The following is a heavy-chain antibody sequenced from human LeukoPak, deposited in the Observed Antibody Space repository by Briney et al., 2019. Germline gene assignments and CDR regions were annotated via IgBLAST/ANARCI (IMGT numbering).Heavy chain of an antibody. CDR2: IHHSGST. D-gene: IGHD3-3*01. CDR3: ARGPYYDFWSGYYY. Sequence: PSETLSLTCTVSIGSIKNYYWSWVRQSPGKGLEWIAYIHHSGSTNYNLSLRSRVTISVDTTKNQVSLKLTSVTATDTAMYYCARGPYYDFWSGYYYWGQGTLVTVSS. V-gene: IGHV4-59*08. CDR1: IGSIKNYY. J-gene: IGHJ4*02.